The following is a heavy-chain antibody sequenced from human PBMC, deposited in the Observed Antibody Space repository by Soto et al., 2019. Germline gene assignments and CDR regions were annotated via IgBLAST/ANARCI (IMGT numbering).Heavy chain of an antibody. Sequence: GGSLRLSCAASGFTVSSNYMSWVRQAPGKGLEWVSVIYSGGSTYYADSVKGRFTISRDNSKNTLYLQMNSLRAEDTAVYYCARDVVGGSWTTFDGWGQGTLVTVSS. V-gene: IGHV3-66*01. CDR3: ARDVVGGSWTTFDG. CDR1: GFTVSSNY. J-gene: IGHJ4*02. CDR2: IYSGGST. D-gene: IGHD2-15*01.